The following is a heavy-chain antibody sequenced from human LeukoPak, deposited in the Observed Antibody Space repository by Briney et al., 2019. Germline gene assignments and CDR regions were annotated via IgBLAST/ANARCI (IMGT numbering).Heavy chain of an antibody. Sequence: GGSLRLSCAASGFTFSSYDMHWVRQATGKGLEWVSAIVTAGDTYYPGSVKGRFTISRENAKHSLYLQMNSLRAGDTAVYYCARVYSSSWYASLGQYYYYGMDVWGQGTTITVSS. J-gene: IGHJ6*02. CDR3: ARVYSSSWYASLGQYYYYGMDV. D-gene: IGHD6-13*01. V-gene: IGHV3-13*01. CDR1: GFTFSSYD. CDR2: IVTAGDT.